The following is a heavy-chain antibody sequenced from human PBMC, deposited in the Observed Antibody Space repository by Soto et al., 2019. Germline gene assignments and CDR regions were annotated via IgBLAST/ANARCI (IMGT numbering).Heavy chain of an antibody. CDR2: ISYDGSNK. D-gene: IGHD3-22*01. CDR3: ARDHLTDDSSGYLGLDY. V-gene: IGHV3-30-3*01. J-gene: IGHJ4*02. Sequence: PGVSLRLSCAASGFTFSSYAMHWVRQAPGKGLEWVAVISYDGSNKYYADSVKGRFTISRDNSKNTLYLQMNSLRAEDTAVYYCARDHLTDDSSGYLGLDYWGQGTLVTVSS. CDR1: GFTFSSYA.